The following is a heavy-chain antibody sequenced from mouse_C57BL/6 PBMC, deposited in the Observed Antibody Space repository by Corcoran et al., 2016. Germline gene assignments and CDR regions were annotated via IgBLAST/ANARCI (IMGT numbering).Heavy chain of an antibody. V-gene: IGHV1-85*01. J-gene: IGHJ4*01. CDR3: ARGSYYGSSPNHAMDY. D-gene: IGHD1-1*01. CDR2: IYPRDGST. CDR1: GYTFTSYD. Sequence: QVQLQQSGPELVKPGASVKLSCKASGYTFTSYDINWVKQRPGQGLEWIGWIYPRDGSTKYNEKFKGKATLTVDTSSSTAYMELHSLTSEDSAVYFCARGSYYGSSPNHAMDYWGQGTSVTVSS.